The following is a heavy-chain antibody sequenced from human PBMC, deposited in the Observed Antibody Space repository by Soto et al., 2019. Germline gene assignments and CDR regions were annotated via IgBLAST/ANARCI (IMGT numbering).Heavy chain of an antibody. J-gene: IGHJ4*02. CDR3: ARTIVGGTFYY. V-gene: IGHV2-5*01. D-gene: IGHD1-26*01. Sequence: SGPTLVNPTQTLTPTCTFSGFSLSTNGVGVGWIRQPPGKALEWLALIYWNDDKRYSPSLKSRLTITKDTSENQVVLTMTNMDPVDTATYYCARTIVGGTFYYWGQGTLVTVSS. CDR1: GFSLSTNGVG. CDR2: IYWNDDK.